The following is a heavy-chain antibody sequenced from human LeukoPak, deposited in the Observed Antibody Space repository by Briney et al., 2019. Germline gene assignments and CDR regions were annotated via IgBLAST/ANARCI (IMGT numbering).Heavy chain of an antibody. J-gene: IGHJ3*02. Sequence: GGSLRLSCAASGFTFSSYAMSWVRQAPEKGLEWVSAISGSGGSTYYADSVKGRFTISRENSKITLYLQMNSLRAEDTAVYYCAKSASMVRGVRWGDAFDIWGQGTMVTVSS. D-gene: IGHD3-10*01. CDR1: GFTFSSYA. V-gene: IGHV3-23*01. CDR2: ISGSGGST. CDR3: AKSASMVRGVRWGDAFDI.